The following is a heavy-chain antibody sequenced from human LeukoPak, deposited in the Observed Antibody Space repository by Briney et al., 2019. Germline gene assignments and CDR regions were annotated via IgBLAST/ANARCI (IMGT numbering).Heavy chain of an antibody. CDR1: GFTFSTYV. CDR3: AKGTARQYFDY. J-gene: IGHJ4*02. D-gene: IGHD6-6*01. Sequence: GGSLRLSCAASGFTFSTYVMTWVRQAPGKGLEWVSAISGSGANTYYADSVKGRFTISRDNSKNTLYLQMNSLRAEDAAVYYCAKGTARQYFDYWGQGTLVTVSS. V-gene: IGHV3-23*01. CDR2: ISGSGANT.